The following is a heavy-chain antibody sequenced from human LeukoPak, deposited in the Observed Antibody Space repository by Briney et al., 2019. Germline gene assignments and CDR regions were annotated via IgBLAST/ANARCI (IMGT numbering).Heavy chain of an antibody. CDR2: IYYSGST. Sequence: PSETLSLTCTVSGGSISSYYWSWIRQPPGKGLEWIGYIYYSGSTNYNPSLKSRVTISVDTSKNQFSLKLSSVTAADTAVYYCARFYDYVWGSAMDVWGQGTTVTVSS. CDR1: GGSISSYY. CDR3: ARFYDYVWGSAMDV. J-gene: IGHJ6*02. V-gene: IGHV4-59*01. D-gene: IGHD3-16*01.